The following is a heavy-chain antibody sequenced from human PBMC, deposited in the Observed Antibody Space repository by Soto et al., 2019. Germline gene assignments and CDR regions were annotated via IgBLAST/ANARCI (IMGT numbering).Heavy chain of an antibody. CDR3: AKDVHYDIVTGIEYFDH. Sequence: EVQLLESGGGLVQPGESLKISCAVSGFTFSSYAMSWVRQPPGKGLEWVSGISGTGRVTNYADSVKGRFTISRDNPKNTLSLEMKSLRAEDTAVYYCAKDVHYDIVTGIEYFDHWGQGTLVTVSS. CDR2: ISGTGRVT. CDR1: GFTFSSYA. D-gene: IGHD3-9*01. V-gene: IGHV3-23*01. J-gene: IGHJ1*01.